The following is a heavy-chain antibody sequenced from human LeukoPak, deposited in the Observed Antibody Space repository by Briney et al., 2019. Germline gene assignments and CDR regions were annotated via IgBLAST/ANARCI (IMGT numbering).Heavy chain of an antibody. J-gene: IGHJ4*02. CDR3: GKTTVGYSSGQKPAWPVDY. CDR2: IFGSGGSP. Sequence: QAGGSLRLSCEASGFTFGSHAMYWVRQAPGKGLEWVAGIFGSGGSPHYADPVKGRFTISRDNSRNTVYLQINGLRAEDTAVYYCGKTTVGYSSGQKPAWPVDYWGQGTLVTVSS. V-gene: IGHV3-23*01. D-gene: IGHD5-18*01. CDR1: GFTFGSHA.